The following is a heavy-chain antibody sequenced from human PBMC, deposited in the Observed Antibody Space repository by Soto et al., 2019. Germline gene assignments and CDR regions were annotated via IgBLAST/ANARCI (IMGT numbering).Heavy chain of an antibody. CDR3: ARDPGKDEAIDY. V-gene: IGHV3-33*01. CDR1: GFTFGQFG. J-gene: IGHJ4*02. Sequence: QVQVVESGGGVVQPGRSLRIYCAASGFTFGQFGMHWVRQAPGNRLECVAVVWHDGTNKYYGDFVAGRFTISRDNSKNTVYLQMNSLRAEHTAVSYFARDPGKDEAIDYWGLGTLVTLSS. CDR2: VWHDGTNK.